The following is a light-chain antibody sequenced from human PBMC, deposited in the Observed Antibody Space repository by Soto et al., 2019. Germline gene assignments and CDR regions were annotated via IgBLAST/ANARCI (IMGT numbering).Light chain of an antibody. V-gene: IGKV1-17*03. CDR3: LPHNFYPPT. J-gene: IGKJ5*01. CDR2: GAS. Sequence: DIQMTQSPSAMSASVGDRVTITCRASQGIHKYLAWFQQKPGKVPKRLIYGASSLQSGVPSRFSGSGSGTEFTLTISSLQPEEFSTYYVLPHNFYPPTFGQGTRLE. CDR1: QGIHKY.